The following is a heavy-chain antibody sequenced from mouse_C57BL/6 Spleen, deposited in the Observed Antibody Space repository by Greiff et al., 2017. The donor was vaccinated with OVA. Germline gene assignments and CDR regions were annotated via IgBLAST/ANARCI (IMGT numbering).Heavy chain of an antibody. D-gene: IGHD5-5*01. CDR2: ISGGGGNT. CDR3: ARSTYYYAMDY. Sequence: EVMLVESGGGLVKPGGSLKLSCAASGFTFSSYTMSWVRQTPEKRLEWVATISGGGGNTYYPDSVKGRFTISRDNAKNTLYLQMSSLRSEDTALYYCARSTYYYAMDYWGQGTSVTVSS. J-gene: IGHJ4*01. CDR1: GFTFSSYT. V-gene: IGHV5-9*01.